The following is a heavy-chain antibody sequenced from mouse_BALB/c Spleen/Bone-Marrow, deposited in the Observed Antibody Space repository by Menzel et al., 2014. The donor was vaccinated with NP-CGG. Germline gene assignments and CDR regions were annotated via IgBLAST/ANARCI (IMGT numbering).Heavy chain of an antibody. D-gene: IGHD1-1*01. V-gene: IGHV4-1*02. J-gene: IGHJ1*01. CDR1: GFDFSRYW. Sequence: EVQLQQSGGGLVQPGGSLKLSCAASGFDFSRYWMSWVRQAPRKGLEWIGEINPDSSTINYTPSLKDKFIISRDNAKNTLYLQMSKVRSEDTALYYRARLNYYGNLFVWGAGTTVTVSS. CDR3: ARLNYYGNLFV. CDR2: INPDSSTI.